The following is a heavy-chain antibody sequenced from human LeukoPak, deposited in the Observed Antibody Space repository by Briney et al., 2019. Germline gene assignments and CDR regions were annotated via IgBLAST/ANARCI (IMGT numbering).Heavy chain of an antibody. CDR1: CVSCSSYY. J-gene: IGHJ4*02. V-gene: IGHV3-30*18. Sequence: GGSLRLSCAAGCVSCSSYYMHAFGQAPGKGLEWVAVISYDGSNKYYADSVKGRFTISRDNSKNTLYLQMNSLRAEDTAVDYGANAIGDTYDFWSGYPGYWGQGTLVTVSS. D-gene: IGHD3-3*01. CDR2: ISYDGSNK. CDR3: ANAIGDTYDFWSGYPGY.